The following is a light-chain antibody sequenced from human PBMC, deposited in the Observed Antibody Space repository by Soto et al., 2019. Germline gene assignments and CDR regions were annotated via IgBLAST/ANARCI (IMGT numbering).Light chain of an antibody. Sequence: EIVLTQSPGTLSLSPGERATLSCRASQSVSSTYLAWYQHKPGQAPRLLIYGASSRATGIPDRFSGSGSGTDFTLNISRLEPEDFAVYYCQPYAGSPWTFGQGTKGDIQ. CDR1: QSVSSTY. CDR2: GAS. V-gene: IGKV3-20*01. J-gene: IGKJ1*01. CDR3: QPYAGSPWT.